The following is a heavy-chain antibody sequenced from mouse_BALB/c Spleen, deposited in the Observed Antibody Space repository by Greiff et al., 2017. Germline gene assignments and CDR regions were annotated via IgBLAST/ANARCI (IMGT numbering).Heavy chain of an antibody. V-gene: IGHV5-6-5*01. Sequence: EVQLVESGGGLVKPGGSLKLSCAASGFTFSSYAMSWVRQTPEKRLEWVASISSGGSTYYPDSVKGRFTISRDNARNILYLQMSSLRSEDTAMYYCARWRTTVVADYWGQGTTLTVSS. J-gene: IGHJ2*01. CDR1: GFTFSSYA. CDR3: ARWRTTVVADY. CDR2: ISSGGST. D-gene: IGHD1-1*01.